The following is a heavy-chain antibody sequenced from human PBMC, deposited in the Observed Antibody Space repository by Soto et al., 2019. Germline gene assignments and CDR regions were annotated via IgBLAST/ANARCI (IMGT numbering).Heavy chain of an antibody. D-gene: IGHD3-22*01. CDR2: ISPYDDNT. CDR1: GYSFNSYG. V-gene: IGHV1-18*01. J-gene: IGHJ6*02. CDR3: ARGGYYDSSGSRNYHYYGMDA. Sequence: QVQLVQSGSEVKKPGASVKVSCKASGYSFNSYGISWVRQVPGQGLEWLGWISPYDDNTKYAQSLQGRVTMTTDTSTRTAYMELRSLRSDDTAVYYCARGGYYDSSGSRNYHYYGMDAWGQGTTVTVS.